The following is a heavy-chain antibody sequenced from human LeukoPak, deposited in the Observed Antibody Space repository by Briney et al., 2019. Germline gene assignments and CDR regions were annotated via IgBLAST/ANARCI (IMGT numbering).Heavy chain of an antibody. J-gene: IGHJ4*02. D-gene: IGHD4-17*01. Sequence: GGSLRLSCAASGFTFSSYAMHWVRQAPGKGLEWVAVISYDGSNKYYADSVKGRFTISRDNSKNTLYLQMNSLRAVDTAVYYCASRYGDYFPFDYWGQGTLVTVSS. CDR2: ISYDGSNK. CDR1: GFTFSSYA. CDR3: ASRYGDYFPFDY. V-gene: IGHV3-30*04.